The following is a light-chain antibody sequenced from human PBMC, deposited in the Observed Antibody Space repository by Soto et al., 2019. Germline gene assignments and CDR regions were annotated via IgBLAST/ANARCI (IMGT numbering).Light chain of an antibody. CDR3: SSYTSTNTWV. V-gene: IGLV2-14*01. CDR2: EVT. Sequence: QSALTQPASVSGSPGQSITISCTGTRSDVGDYSYVSWYQQHPGKAPKFMIYEVTNRPSGVSDRFSGSKSGNTASLTISGLQAEDEADYYCSSYTSTNTWVFGGGTKLTVL. CDR1: RSDVGDYSY. J-gene: IGLJ3*02.